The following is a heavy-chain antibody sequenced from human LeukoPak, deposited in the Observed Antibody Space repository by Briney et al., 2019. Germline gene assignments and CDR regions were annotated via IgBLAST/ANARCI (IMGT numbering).Heavy chain of an antibody. Sequence: GGSLRLSCAASGFTFSIAYMNWVRQAPGKGLEWVGRIKPKTDGETTEYAAPVKGRFSISRDDSKNMLYLQMNSLKTEDTAVYYCITPLPYSAQGGQGTLVTVSS. CDR2: IKPKTDGETT. CDR1: GFTFSIAY. V-gene: IGHV3-15*07. J-gene: IGHJ4*02. D-gene: IGHD2-21*01. CDR3: ITPLPYSAQ.